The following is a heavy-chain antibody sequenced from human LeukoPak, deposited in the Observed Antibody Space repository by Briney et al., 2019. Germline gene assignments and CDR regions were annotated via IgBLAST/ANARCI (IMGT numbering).Heavy chain of an antibody. Sequence: PGGALRHSRAASGFTFSDYYLSWLRQAPGRGRGWVSYISSSGSTIYLAHSLKGRFTISRDNAKNSLYLQMNSLRAEDTAVYYCARDWRGSFAYWGQGTLVTVSS. D-gene: IGHD3-10*01. J-gene: IGHJ4*02. CDR2: ISSSGSTI. CDR1: GFTFSDYY. V-gene: IGHV3-11*04. CDR3: ARDWRGSFAY.